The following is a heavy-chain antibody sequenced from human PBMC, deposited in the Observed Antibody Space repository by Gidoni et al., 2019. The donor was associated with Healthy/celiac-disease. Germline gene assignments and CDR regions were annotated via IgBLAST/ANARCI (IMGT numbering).Heavy chain of an antibody. CDR1: GGTFSSYA. J-gene: IGHJ4*02. CDR3: ARDEAGYDILTGQGGRFDY. Sequence: QVQLVQSGAEVKKPGSSVKVSCTASGGTFSSYAISWVRQAPGQGLEWMGGIIPIFGTANYAQKFQGRVTITADESTSTAYMELSSLRSEDTAVYYCARDEAGYDILTGQGGRFDYWGQGTLVTVSS. CDR2: IIPIFGTA. D-gene: IGHD3-9*01. V-gene: IGHV1-69*01.